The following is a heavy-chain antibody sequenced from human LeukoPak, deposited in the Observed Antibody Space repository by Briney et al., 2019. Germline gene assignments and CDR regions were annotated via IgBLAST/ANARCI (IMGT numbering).Heavy chain of an antibody. Sequence: GASVKVSCKASGYTFTSYDINWVRQATGQGLEWMGWMNPNSGNTGYAQKFQGRVTMTRNTSISTAYMEQSSLRSENTAVYYCARGQQLHFTLNWFDPWGQGTLVTVSS. CDR1: GYTFTSYD. D-gene: IGHD6-13*01. CDR3: ARGQQLHFTLNWFDP. J-gene: IGHJ5*02. V-gene: IGHV1-8*01. CDR2: MNPNSGNT.